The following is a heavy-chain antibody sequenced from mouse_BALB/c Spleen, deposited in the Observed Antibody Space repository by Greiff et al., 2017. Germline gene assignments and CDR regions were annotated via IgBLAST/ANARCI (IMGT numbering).Heavy chain of an antibody. CDR2: ISSGSSTI. D-gene: IGHD1-1*02. J-gene: IGHJ4*01. V-gene: IGHV5-17*02. CDR3: ARWPYYGGAMDY. Sequence: DVKLVESGGGLVQPGGSRKLSCAASGFTFSSFGMHWVRQAPEKGLEWVAYISSGSSTIYYADTVKGRFTISRDNPKNTLFLQMTSLRSEDTAMYYCARWPYYGGAMDYWGQGTSVTVSS. CDR1: GFTFSSFG.